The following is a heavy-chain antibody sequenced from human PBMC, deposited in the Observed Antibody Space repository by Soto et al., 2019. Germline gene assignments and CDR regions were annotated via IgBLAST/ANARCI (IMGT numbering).Heavy chain of an antibody. CDR2: INPNSGGT. J-gene: IGHJ6*03. CDR3: ARDHFPVRSSDYYYYMDV. V-gene: IGHV1-2*04. D-gene: IGHD3-3*01. CDR1: GYTFTGYY. Sequence: ASVKVSCKASGYTFTGYYMHWVRQAPGQGLEWMGWINPNSGGTNYAQKFQGWVTMTRDTSISTAYMELSRLRSDDTAVYYCARDHFPVRSSDYYYYMDVWGKGTTVTVSS.